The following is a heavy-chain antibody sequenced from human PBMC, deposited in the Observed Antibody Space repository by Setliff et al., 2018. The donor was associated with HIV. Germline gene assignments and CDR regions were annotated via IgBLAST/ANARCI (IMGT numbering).Heavy chain of an antibody. J-gene: IGHJ3*02. V-gene: IGHV5-51*01. D-gene: IGHD4-17*01. CDR3: ARGFFAVTPYDAFDI. Sequence: PGESPKISCKGSGYSFTSYWIGWVRQMPGKGLEWMGIIYPGDSDTRYSPSFQGQVTISADKSISTADKSISTAYLQWSSLKASDTAMYYCARGFFAVTPYDAFDIWGQGTMVTVSS. CDR2: IYPGDSDT. CDR1: GYSFTSYW.